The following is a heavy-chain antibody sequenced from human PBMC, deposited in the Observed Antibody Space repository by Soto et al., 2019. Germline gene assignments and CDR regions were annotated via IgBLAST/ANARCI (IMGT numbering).Heavy chain of an antibody. V-gene: IGHV1-18*04. CDR1: GYTFTSYG. J-gene: IGHJ6*02. CDR2: ISAYNGNT. CDR3: VRDQRAAGTEKEYYYYYGMDV. Sequence: QVPLVQSGAEVKKPGASVKVSCKASGYTFTSYGISWVRQAPGQGLEWMGWISAYNGNTNYAQKLQGRVTMTTDTSTSTAYMELRSLGSDDAAVYYCVRDQRAAGTEKEYYYYYGMDVWGQGTTVTVSS. D-gene: IGHD6-13*01.